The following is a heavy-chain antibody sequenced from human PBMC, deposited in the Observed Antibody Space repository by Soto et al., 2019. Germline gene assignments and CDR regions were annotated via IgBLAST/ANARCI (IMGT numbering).Heavy chain of an antibody. Sequence: GRCRRLSCAPAAFPLTDCGMSWVRHTPGKGLQRPSTINSSVVNNHYAGSVKGRFTISSHNSRKPRYLLMRRLRAEDTALYFCAEDDSADYSKWSDPSWGQGTQVTVSS. V-gene: IGHV3-23*01. J-gene: IGHJ5*02. CDR3: AEDDSADYSKWSDPS. CDR2: INSSVVNN. D-gene: IGHD3-22*01. CDR1: AFPLTDCG.